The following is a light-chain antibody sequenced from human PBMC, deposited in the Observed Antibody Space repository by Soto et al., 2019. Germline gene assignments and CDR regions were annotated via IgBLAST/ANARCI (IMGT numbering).Light chain of an antibody. CDR1: GTDVGAYNY. J-gene: IGLJ1*01. V-gene: IGLV2-11*01. Sequence: QSALTQPRSVSGSPGQSVTISCTGTGTDVGAYNYVSWYQQHPGRPPNLMIYDVARWPSGVPDRFSGSKSGNTASLTISGLQAEDEADYFCCSYAGGYTYLFGTGTKVTVL. CDR2: DVA. CDR3: CSYAGGYTYL.